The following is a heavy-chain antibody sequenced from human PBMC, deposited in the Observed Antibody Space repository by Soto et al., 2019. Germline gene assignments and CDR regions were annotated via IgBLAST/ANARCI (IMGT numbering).Heavy chain of an antibody. CDR1: GFSLSTSRVG. CDR3: AHIMITWGGVSALDAFDM. Sequence: QITLKESGPTLVNPTQTLTLTCSFSGFSLSTSRVGVAWIRQPPGKALEWLAIIYWDDDRRYSPSLKTRLAITKDTPKNQVVLTTTNLDPGDTATYYCAHIMITWGGVSALDAFDMWGQGTMVTVSS. V-gene: IGHV2-5*02. J-gene: IGHJ3*02. D-gene: IGHD3-16*01. CDR2: IYWDDDR.